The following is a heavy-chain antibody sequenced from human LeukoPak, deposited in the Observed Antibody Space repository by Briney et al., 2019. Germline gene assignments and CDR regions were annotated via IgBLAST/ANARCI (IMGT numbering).Heavy chain of an antibody. CDR2: IYYSGST. D-gene: IGHD4-17*01. CDR3: ARASATVKLDY. CDR1: GGSISSSSYY. J-gene: IGHJ4*02. Sequence: PLETLSLTCTVSGGSISSSSYYWGWIRQPPGKGLEWIGSIYYSGSTYYNPSLKSRVTISVDTSKNQFSLKLSSVTAADTAVYYCARASATVKLDYWGQGTLVTVSS. V-gene: IGHV4-39*07.